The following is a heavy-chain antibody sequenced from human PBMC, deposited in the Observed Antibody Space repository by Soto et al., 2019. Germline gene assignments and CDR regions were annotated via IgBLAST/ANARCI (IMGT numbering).Heavy chain of an antibody. J-gene: IGHJ3*02. CDR1: GYSFTSYW. V-gene: IGHV5-51*01. CDR3: ARHQARQGGGYFDAFDI. CDR2: IYPGDSDT. D-gene: IGHD2-21*01. Sequence: GESLKSSCKGSGYSFTSYWIGWVRQMPGKGLEWMGIIYPGDSDTRYSPSFRGQVTISADKSINTAYLQWNSLKASDTAMYYCARHQARQGGGYFDAFDIWGQGTMVTVSS.